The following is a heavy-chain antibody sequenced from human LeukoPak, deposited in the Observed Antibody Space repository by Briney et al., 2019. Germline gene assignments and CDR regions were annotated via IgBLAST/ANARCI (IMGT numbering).Heavy chain of an antibody. J-gene: IGHJ3*02. V-gene: IGHV3-23*01. Sequence: GGSLRLSCAASGFTFSSYAINWVRQAPGKGLEWVSAISGSGVSTFYADSVKGRFTISRDNSKNTLFLQMNSLRAEDTAVFYCARDFGDSDAFDIWGQGTMVTVSS. CDR1: GFTFSSYA. D-gene: IGHD4-17*01. CDR2: ISGSGVST. CDR3: ARDFGDSDAFDI.